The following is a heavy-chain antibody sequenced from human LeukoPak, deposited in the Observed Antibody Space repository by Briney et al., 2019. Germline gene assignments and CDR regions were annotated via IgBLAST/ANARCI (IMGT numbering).Heavy chain of an antibody. V-gene: IGHV1-2*02. D-gene: IGHD6-19*01. Sequence: ASVKVSCKASGYTLTGYYMHWVRQAPGQGLEWMGWINPNSGGTNYAQKFQGRVTMTRDTSISTAYMELSRLRSDDTAVYCCARDDSIEQWLVPFDYWGQGTLVTVSS. CDR3: ARDDSIEQWLVPFDY. CDR1: GYTLTGYY. J-gene: IGHJ4*02. CDR2: INPNSGGT.